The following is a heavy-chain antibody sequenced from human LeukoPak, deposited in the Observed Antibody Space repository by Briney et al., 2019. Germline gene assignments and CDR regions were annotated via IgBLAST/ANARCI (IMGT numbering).Heavy chain of an antibody. D-gene: IGHD2-2*01. CDR2: MSPNSGNT. J-gene: IGHJ6*02. CDR1: GYTFTSYD. Sequence: ASVKVSCKASGYTFTSYDINWVRQATGQGLEWMGWMSPNSGNTGYAQKFQGRVTMTRNTSISTAYMELSSLRSEDTAVYYCARRGSPYCSSTSCYFIFHYYYGMDVWGQGTTVTVSS. CDR3: ARRGSPYCSSTSCYFIFHYYYGMDV. V-gene: IGHV1-8*01.